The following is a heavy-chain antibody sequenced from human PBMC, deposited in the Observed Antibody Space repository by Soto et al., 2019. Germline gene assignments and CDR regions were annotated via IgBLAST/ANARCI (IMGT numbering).Heavy chain of an antibody. CDR3: ATAAPPPELRFWDWHNYDYTGMDV. D-gene: IGHD3-3*01. CDR2: ISCYNGKT. J-gene: IGHJ6*02. Sequence: QVQVVQSGDEVKETGASVRVSCKTSGYSFTAYGISWVRQAPGQGLEWMGWISCYNGKTKYAQKVQGRVTMTTDTPTSTAYREVRSLKSDDAAIYYWATAAPPPELRFWDWHNYDYTGMDVWGQGTTVTVSS. V-gene: IGHV1-18*01. CDR1: GYSFTAYG.